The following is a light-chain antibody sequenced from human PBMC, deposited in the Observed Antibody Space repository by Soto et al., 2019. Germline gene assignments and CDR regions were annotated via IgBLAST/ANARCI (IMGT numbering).Light chain of an antibody. CDR3: QQYGSSPT. J-gene: IGKJ4*01. Sequence: EIVLTQSPGTLSLSPGGRATLSCRASQSVSRNYVAWYQQKPGQAPRLLIYDASNRATGIPARFSGSGSGTDFTLTISSLEPEDFAVYYCQQYGSSPTFGGWTKVDIK. V-gene: IGKV3-20*01. CDR2: DAS. CDR1: QSVSRNY.